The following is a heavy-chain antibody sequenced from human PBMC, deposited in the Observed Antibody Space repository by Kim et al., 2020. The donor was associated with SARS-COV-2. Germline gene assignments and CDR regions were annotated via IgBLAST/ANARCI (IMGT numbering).Heavy chain of an antibody. J-gene: IGHJ5*02. CDR2: T. Sequence: TYLNPSLKSRVTMSVDTSKIHFSLHLTSVASADTAVYFCARRDTAWFDPWGQGILVTVSS. V-gene: IGHV4-28*01. CDR3: ARRDTAWFDP.